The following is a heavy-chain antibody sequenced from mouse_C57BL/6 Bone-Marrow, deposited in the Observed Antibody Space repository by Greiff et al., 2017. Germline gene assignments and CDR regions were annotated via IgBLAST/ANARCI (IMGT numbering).Heavy chain of an antibody. CDR3: ARWGGGLDD. CDR1: GYTFTSYG. CDR2: IYPRSGNT. J-gene: IGHJ2*01. Sequence: QVQLQQSGAELARPGASVKLSCKASGYTFTSYGISWVKQRTGQGLEWIGEIYPRSGNTYYNEKFKGKATLTADKSSSTAYMELRSLTSEDSAVYFCARWGGGLDDWGQGTTLTVSS. V-gene: IGHV1-81*01.